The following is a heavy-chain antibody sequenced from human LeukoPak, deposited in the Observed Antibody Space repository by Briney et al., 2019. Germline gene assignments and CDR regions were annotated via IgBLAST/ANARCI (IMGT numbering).Heavy chain of an antibody. Sequence: GGSLRLSCAASGFTFSSDAMHWVRQAPGKGLEWVAVISYDENNKYYADSVKGRFTISRDNSKNTLYLQMNSLRTEDTAVYYCARDQYYGSGNHEGDRFDPWGQGTLVTVSS. CDR1: GFTFSSDA. CDR2: ISYDENNK. CDR3: ARDQYYGSGNHEGDRFDP. D-gene: IGHD3-10*01. V-gene: IGHV3-30-3*01. J-gene: IGHJ5*02.